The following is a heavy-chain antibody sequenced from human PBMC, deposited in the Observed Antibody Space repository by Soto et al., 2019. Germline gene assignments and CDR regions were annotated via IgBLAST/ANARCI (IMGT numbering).Heavy chain of an antibody. Sequence: SETLSLTCTVSGGSISSSSYYWGWIRQPTGKGLEWIGSIYYSGSTYYNPSLKSRVTISVDTSKNQFSLKLSSVTAADTAVYYCSIAGVLTTRNWLHSSGQATLVTVSS. J-gene: IGHJ5*01. D-gene: IGHD4-17*01. CDR2: IYYSGST. CDR1: GGSISSSSYY. CDR3: SIAGVLTTRNWLHS. V-gene: IGHV4-39*03.